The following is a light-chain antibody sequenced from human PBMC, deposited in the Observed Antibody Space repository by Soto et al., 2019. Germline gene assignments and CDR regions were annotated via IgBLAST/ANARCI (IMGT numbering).Light chain of an antibody. Sequence: AIQMTQSPSSLSAFVGDTVTITCRASQGINDDLGWYQQKPGKAPNVLIYAASTLERGVPSRFRGSGSDTYFTLTISSLQPEDSATYYCQQDYRYPLTFGGGTKVEIK. CDR2: AAS. J-gene: IGKJ4*01. CDR1: QGINDD. CDR3: QQDYRYPLT. V-gene: IGKV1-6*01.